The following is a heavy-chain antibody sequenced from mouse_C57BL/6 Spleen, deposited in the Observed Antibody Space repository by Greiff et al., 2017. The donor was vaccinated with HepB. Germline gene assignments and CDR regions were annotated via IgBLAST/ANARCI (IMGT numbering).Heavy chain of an antibody. CDR2: IDPETGGT. J-gene: IGHJ4*01. CDR1: GYTFTDYE. V-gene: IGHV1-15*01. CDR3: TRQTAQAPYYYAMDY. Sequence: VKVVESGAELVRPGASVTLSCKASGYTFTDYEMHWVKQTPVHGLEWIGAIDPETGGTAYNQKFKGKAILTADKSSSTAYMELRSLTSEDSAVYYCTRQTAQAPYYYAMDYWGQGTSVTVSS. D-gene: IGHD3-2*02.